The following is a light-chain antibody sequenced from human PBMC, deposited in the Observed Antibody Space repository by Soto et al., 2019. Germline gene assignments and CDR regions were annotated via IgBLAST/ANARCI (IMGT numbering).Light chain of an antibody. V-gene: IGKV3-15*01. Sequence: EILMTQSPATLSVSPGERATLSCRASQSVSSNLAWYQQKPGQAPRLLIYGASLRATGISARFSGSGSGTEFTLTISSLQSEDFAVYYREPYGTSPTFGQGTQVDLK. CDR3: EPYGTSPT. J-gene: IGKJ1*01. CDR1: QSVSSN. CDR2: GAS.